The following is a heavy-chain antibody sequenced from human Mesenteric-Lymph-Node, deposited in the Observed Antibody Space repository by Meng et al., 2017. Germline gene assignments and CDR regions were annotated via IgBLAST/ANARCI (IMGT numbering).Heavy chain of an antibody. CDR3: ARHLYIMIRGYGFDP. CDR1: GGSVSSGSYY. Sequence: VQLQGWGPGLVRPSETLSRTCTVSGGSVSSGSYYWSWIRQPPGKGLEWIGYIYHSGSTNYNPSLKSRVTISVDTSKNQFSLKLTSVTAADTAVYYCARHLYIMIRGYGFDPWGQGTLVTVSS. D-gene: IGHD3-10*01. V-gene: IGHV4-61*01. CDR2: IYHSGST. J-gene: IGHJ5*02.